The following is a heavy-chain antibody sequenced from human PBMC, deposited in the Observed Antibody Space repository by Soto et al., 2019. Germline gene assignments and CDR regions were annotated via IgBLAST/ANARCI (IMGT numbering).Heavy chain of an antibody. Sequence: QVQLQESGPGLVKPSGTLSLTCAVSGGCISSSNWWSWVRQPPGKGLEWIGGIYHSGSTNYNPSRKSRGTIPVDKSKTQSSLKLSSVTAADTAVYYCASSPGDTAMGPRERDAFDIWGQGTMVTVSS. V-gene: IGHV4-4*02. J-gene: IGHJ3*02. CDR1: GGCISSSNW. D-gene: IGHD5-18*01. CDR2: IYHSGST. CDR3: ASSPGDTAMGPRERDAFDI.